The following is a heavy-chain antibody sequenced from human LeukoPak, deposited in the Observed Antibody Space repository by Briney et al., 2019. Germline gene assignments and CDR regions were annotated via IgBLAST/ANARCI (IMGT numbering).Heavy chain of an antibody. J-gene: IGHJ4*02. CDR3: AREAGSNPDY. CDR1: GYTFTNLG. Sequence: ASVKLSCKASGYTFTNLGIIWVRQAPGQGLEWMGWISGNNGNTKYVQKLQGRVTMTTDTSTSTAYMELRSLRSGDTAVYYCAREAGSNPDYWGQGTLVSVSS. CDR2: ISGNNGNT. D-gene: IGHD4-11*01. V-gene: IGHV1-18*01.